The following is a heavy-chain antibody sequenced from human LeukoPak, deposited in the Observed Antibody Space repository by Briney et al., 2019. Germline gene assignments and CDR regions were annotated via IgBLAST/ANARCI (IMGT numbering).Heavy chain of an antibody. CDR1: GYTLTSYY. CDR3: ARDGRGIDY. J-gene: IGHJ4*02. V-gene: IGHV1-46*01. CDR2: INPSGGST. D-gene: IGHD3-10*01. Sequence: ASVKVSCKASGYTLTSYYMHWVRQAPGQGLEWMGIINPSGGSTSFAQKFQGRVTMTRDTSISTAYMELSRLRSDDTAVYYCARDGRGIDYWGQGTLVTVSS.